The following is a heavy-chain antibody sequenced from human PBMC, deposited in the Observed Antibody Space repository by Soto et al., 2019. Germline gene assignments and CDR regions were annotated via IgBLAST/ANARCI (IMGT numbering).Heavy chain of an antibody. CDR1: GFTFSSYA. V-gene: IGHV3-23*01. D-gene: IGHD6-13*01. J-gene: IGHJ1*01. Sequence: EVQLLESGGGLVQPGGSLRLSCAASGFTFSSYAMSWVRQAPGKGLEWVSAISGSGGSTYYADSVKGRFTITRDNSKNTMYRQRSSRRAEDTAVNYWAKDSISWDYRGGGEYFQHWGQGTLVTVSS. CDR3: AKDSISWDYRGGGEYFQH. CDR2: ISGSGGST.